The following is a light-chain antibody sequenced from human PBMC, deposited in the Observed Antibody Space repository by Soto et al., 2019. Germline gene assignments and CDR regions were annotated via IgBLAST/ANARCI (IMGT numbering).Light chain of an antibody. J-gene: IGKJ1*01. CDR3: QQYDNWPPLT. Sequence: EVVMTQSPATLSVSPGERATLSCRASQSVKKNLAWYRQALGQAPRLLVYSATTRAAGVPPRFSGSGSGTEFTLTISSLQSEDSAVYYCQQYDNWPPLTFGQGTKV. CDR2: SAT. V-gene: IGKV3-15*01. CDR1: QSVKKN.